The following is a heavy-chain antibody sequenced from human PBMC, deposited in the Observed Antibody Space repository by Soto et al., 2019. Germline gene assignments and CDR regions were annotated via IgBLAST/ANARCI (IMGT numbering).Heavy chain of an antibody. CDR3: ARGLIAVAGTSGYMDV. V-gene: IGHV1-8*01. Sequence: ASVKVSCKASGYTFTSYDINWVRQATGQGLEWMGWMNPNSGNTGYAQKLKGRVTMTRNTSISTAYMKLSSLRSEDTAVYYCARGLIAVAGTSGYMDVWGKGTTVTVSS. J-gene: IGHJ6*03. D-gene: IGHD6-19*01. CDR2: MNPNSGNT. CDR1: GYTFTSYD.